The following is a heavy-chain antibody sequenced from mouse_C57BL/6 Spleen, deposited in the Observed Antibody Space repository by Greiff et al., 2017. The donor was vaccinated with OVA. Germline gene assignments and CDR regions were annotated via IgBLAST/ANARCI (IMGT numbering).Heavy chain of an antibody. CDR2: INPNNGGT. CDR3: ARGIYSNYVAY. V-gene: IGHV1-18*01. D-gene: IGHD2-5*01. CDR1: GYTFTDYN. Sequence: VQLQQSGPELVKPGASVKIPCKASGYTFTDYNMDWVKQSHGTSLEWIGDINPNNGGTIYNQKFKGKATLTVDQSSSTAYMELRSLTSEDTAVYYCARGIYSNYVAYWGQGTLVTVSA. J-gene: IGHJ3*01.